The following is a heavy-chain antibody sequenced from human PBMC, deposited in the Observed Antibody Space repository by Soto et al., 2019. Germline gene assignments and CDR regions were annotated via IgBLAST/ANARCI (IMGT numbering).Heavy chain of an antibody. CDR2: INSDGSST. J-gene: IGHJ6*02. Sequence: GGSLRLSCSASGFTCSSYWMHWVRQAPGKGLVWVSRINSDGSSTSYADSVKGRFTISRDNAKSTLYLQMNSLRAEDTAVYYCARGGAYCGGDCYYYYGMDVWGQGTTVTVSS. CDR1: GFTCSSYW. D-gene: IGHD2-21*02. V-gene: IGHV3-74*01. CDR3: ARGGAYCGGDCYYYYGMDV.